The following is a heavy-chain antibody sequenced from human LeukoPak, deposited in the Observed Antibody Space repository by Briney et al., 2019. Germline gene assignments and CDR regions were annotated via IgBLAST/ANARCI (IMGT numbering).Heavy chain of an antibody. CDR2: ISGSGGST. D-gene: IGHD3-22*01. J-gene: IGHJ4*02. CDR1: GFTFSSYA. Sequence: GGSLRLSCAASGFTFSSYAMSWVRQAPGKGLGWVSAISGSGGSTYYADSVKGRFTISRDNSKNTLYLQMNSLRAEDTAVYYCAKRPYYYDSSGYPTHYWGQGTLVTVSS. V-gene: IGHV3-23*01. CDR3: AKRPYYYDSSGYPTHY.